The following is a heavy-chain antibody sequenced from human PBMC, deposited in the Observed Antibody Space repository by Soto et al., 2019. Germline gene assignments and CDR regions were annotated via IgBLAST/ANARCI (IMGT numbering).Heavy chain of an antibody. CDR3: ARSYYDYIWGSYRPTRMYLGY. D-gene: IGHD3-16*02. CDR1: GFTFSSYG. CDR2: IWYDGSNK. Sequence: GGSLRLSCAASGFTFSSYGMHWVRQAPGKGLEWVAVIWYDGSNKYYADSVKGRFTISRDNSKNTLYLQMNSLRVEDTAVYYCARSYYDYIWGSYRPTRMYLGYWGQGTLVTVSS. J-gene: IGHJ4*02. V-gene: IGHV3-33*01.